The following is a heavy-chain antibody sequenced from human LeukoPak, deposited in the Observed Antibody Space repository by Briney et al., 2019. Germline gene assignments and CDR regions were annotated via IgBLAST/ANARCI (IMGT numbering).Heavy chain of an antibody. CDR3: ARDFGYF. CDR2: ISSSGSII. D-gene: IGHD3-10*01. Sequence: AGSLRLSSAASGFTFSNNKMNCVSHAPRKGLEWVSYISSSGSIIYYSDSVKGRFTISRDNAKNSLYLQMNSLRAEDTAVYYCARDFGYFWGQGTLVTVSS. V-gene: IGHV3-48*03. CDR1: GFTFSNNK. J-gene: IGHJ4*02.